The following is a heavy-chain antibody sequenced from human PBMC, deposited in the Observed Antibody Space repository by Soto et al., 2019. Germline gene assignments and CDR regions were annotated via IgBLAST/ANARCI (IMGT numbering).Heavy chain of an antibody. CDR3: EKDTMIVVVITLFDY. D-gene: IGHD3-22*01. V-gene: IGHV3-23*01. CDR2: ISGSGGST. Sequence: RKGLEWVSAISGSGGSTYYADSVKGRFTISRDNSKNTLYLQMNSLRAEDTAVYYCEKDTMIVVVITLFDYW. J-gene: IGHJ4*01.